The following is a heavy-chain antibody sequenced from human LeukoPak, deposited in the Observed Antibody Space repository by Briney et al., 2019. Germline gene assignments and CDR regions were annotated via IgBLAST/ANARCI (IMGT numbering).Heavy chain of an antibody. J-gene: IGHJ4*02. V-gene: IGHV1-69-2*01. Sequence: ASVKVSCKVSVYTFTDYYMHWVQQAPGKGLEWMGLVDPEDGETIYAEKFQGRVTITADTSTDTAYMELSSLRSEDTAVYYCATVPLITIFGVVTPDYWGQGALVTVSS. CDR3: ATVPLITIFGVVTPDY. CDR1: VYTFTDYY. D-gene: IGHD3-3*01. CDR2: VDPEDGET.